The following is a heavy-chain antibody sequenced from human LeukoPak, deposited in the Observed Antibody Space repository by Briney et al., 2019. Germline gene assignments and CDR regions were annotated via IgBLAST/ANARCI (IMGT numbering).Heavy chain of an antibody. V-gene: IGHV4-4*07. CDR1: GGSISSYY. CDR2: IYTSGST. CDR3: ARDLRESSWYPPYYHYYMDV. J-gene: IGHJ6*03. D-gene: IGHD6-13*01. Sequence: SETLSLTCTVSGGSISSYYWSWIRQPAGKGLEWIGRIYTSGSTNYNPSLKSRVTMSVDTSKNQFSLKLSSVTAADTAVYYCARDLRESSWYPPYYHYYMDVWGKGTTVTVSS.